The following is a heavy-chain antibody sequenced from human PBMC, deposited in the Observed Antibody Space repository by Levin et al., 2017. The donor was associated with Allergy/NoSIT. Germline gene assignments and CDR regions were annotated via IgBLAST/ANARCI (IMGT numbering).Heavy chain of an antibody. Sequence: GGSLRLSCAASGFTFSSYWMHWVRQAPGKGLVWVSRINSDGSSTSYADSVKGRFTISRDNAKNTLYLQMNSLRAEDTAVYYCARDAYCSSTSCSRPNYYYYGMDVWGQGTTVTVSS. D-gene: IGHD2-2*01. CDR2: INSDGSST. CDR3: ARDAYCSSTSCSRPNYYYYGMDV. CDR1: GFTFSSYW. J-gene: IGHJ6*02. V-gene: IGHV3-74*01.